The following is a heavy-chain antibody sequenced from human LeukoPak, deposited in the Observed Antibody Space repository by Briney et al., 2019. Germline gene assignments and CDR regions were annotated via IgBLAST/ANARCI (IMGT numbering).Heavy chain of an antibody. J-gene: IGHJ4*02. CDR2: IYHSGST. CDR1: GGSISSGGYS. CDR3: ARSGGYYWTFDY. V-gene: IGHV4-30-2*01. Sequence: SETLSPTCAVSGGSISSGGYSWSWIRQPPGKGLEWIGYIYHSGSTYYNPSLKSRVTISVDRSKNQFSLKLSSVTAADTAVYYCARSGGYYWTFDYWGQGTLVTVSS. D-gene: IGHD3-22*01.